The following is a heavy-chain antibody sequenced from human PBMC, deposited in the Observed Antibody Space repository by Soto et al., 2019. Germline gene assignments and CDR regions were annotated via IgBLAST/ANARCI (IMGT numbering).Heavy chain of an antibody. CDR3: AREWTRTGWPFGT. Sequence: EVQLVESGGGLVQPGGSLRLSCAASGFTFTSHWMHWVRQAPGKGLVWVSRIKSDGSGTIYADSVKGRFTSSRDNAKDALYLQMNSLRADDTAVYYWAREWTRTGWPFGTRGHGTLVTVSS. CDR2: IKSDGSGT. CDR1: GFTFTSHW. V-gene: IGHV3-74*01. D-gene: IGHD3-3*01. J-gene: IGHJ4*01.